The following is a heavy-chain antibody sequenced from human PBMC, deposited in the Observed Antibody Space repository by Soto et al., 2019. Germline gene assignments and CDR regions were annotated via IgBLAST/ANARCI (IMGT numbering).Heavy chain of an antibody. D-gene: IGHD2-15*01. CDR2: IYSGGST. Sequence: EVQMVESGGGLVQPGGSLRLSCAASGFTVSSNYMSWVRQAPGKGLEWVSVIYSGGSTYYADSVKGRFTISGHNSKNTLYPQMNSLRAEDTAVYYCAIGPGGGFVDYWCQGTLVTVSS. J-gene: IGHJ4*02. CDR3: AIGPGGGFVDY. CDR1: GFTVSSNY. V-gene: IGHV3-53*04.